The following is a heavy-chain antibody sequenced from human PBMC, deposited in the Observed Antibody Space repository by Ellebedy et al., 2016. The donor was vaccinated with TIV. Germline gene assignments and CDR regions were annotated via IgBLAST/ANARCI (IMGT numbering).Heavy chain of an antibody. V-gene: IGHV4-4*07. CDR1: GVSIETFF. J-gene: IGHJ4*02. Sequence: MPSETLSLTCTVSGVSIETFFWGWVRQPPGKGLEWIGSFYFRGPKYNPTPKSRVTVSLDSAKSQFSLKLSSVTAADTAVYYCARVPPVAGTDYFDFWGQGSLVTVSS. CDR2: FYFRGP. D-gene: IGHD1-1*01. CDR3: ARVPPVAGTDYFDF.